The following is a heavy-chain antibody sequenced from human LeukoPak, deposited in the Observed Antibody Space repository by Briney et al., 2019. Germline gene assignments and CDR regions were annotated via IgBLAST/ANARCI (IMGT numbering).Heavy chain of an antibody. CDR2: TYYRSKWYN. CDR1: DYSVSSNSAA. V-gene: IGHV6-1*01. CDR3: ARGPQLVGYYYIDV. Sequence: SQTLSLTCAISDYSVSSNSAAWNWIRQSPSRGLEWLGRTYYRSKWYNDYAVSVESRITINPDTSKNQFSLQLNSVTPEDTAVYYCARGPQLVGYYYIDVWDKGTTVTVSS. J-gene: IGHJ6*03.